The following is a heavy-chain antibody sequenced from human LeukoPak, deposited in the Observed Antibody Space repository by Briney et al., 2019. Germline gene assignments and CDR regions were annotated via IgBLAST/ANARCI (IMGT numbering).Heavy chain of an antibody. CDR2: IYYSGST. D-gene: IGHD3/OR15-3a*01. Sequence: SETLSLTCTVSGGSISSYYWSWIRQPPGKGLEWIGYIYYSGSTNYNPSLKSRVTISVDTSKNQFSLKLSSVTAADTAVYYCARGLDLDAYYYGMDVWGQGTTVTVSS. J-gene: IGHJ6*02. V-gene: IGHV4-59*01. CDR1: GGSISSYY. CDR3: ARGLDLDAYYYGMDV.